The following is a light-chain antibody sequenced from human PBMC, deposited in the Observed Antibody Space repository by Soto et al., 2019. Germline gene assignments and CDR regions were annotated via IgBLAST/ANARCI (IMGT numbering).Light chain of an antibody. CDR1: GSDIGSNT. CDR3: GTWDSSLNSVV. CDR2: SNN. V-gene: IGLV1-44*01. Sequence: QSVLTQPPSVSGTPGQGVTISCSGSGSDIGSNTVSWYQQVPGTAPKVLIYSNNQRPSGVPDRFSGSKSGTSASLTISGLESEDEADYYCGTWDSSLNSVVFGGGTQLTVL. J-gene: IGLJ2*01.